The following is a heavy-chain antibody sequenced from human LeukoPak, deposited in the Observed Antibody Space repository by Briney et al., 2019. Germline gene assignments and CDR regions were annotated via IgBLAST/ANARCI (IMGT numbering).Heavy chain of an antibody. Sequence: ASVKVSCKASGYTFTGYYMHWVRQAPGQGLEWMGWINPNSGGTNYAQKFQGRVTMTRDTSISTAYMELSRLRSDDTAMYYCARGTARKQLVHWFDPWGQGTLVTVSS. CDR3: ARGTARKQLVHWFDP. CDR2: INPNSGGT. J-gene: IGHJ5*02. V-gene: IGHV1-2*02. CDR1: GYTFTGYY. D-gene: IGHD6-6*01.